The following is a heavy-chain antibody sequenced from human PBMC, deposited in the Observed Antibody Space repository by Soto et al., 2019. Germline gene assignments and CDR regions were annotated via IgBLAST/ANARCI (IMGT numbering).Heavy chain of an antibody. CDR2: IYYSGST. J-gene: IGHJ4*02. CDR1: GGSISSSSYY. D-gene: IGHD6-19*01. V-gene: IGHV4-39*01. CDR3: ARLGIAVAGRDDY. Sequence: SETLSLTCTVSGGSISSSSYYWGWIRQPPGKGLEWIGSIYYSGSTYYNPSLKSRVTISVDTSKNQFSLKLSSVTAADTAVYYCARLGIAVAGRDDYWGQGTLVTVSS.